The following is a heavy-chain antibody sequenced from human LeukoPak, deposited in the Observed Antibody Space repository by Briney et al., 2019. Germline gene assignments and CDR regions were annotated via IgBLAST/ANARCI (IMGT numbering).Heavy chain of an antibody. J-gene: IGHJ6*03. CDR3: ARSGYDSNYYYYYMDV. CDR2: IYTSGST. CDR1: GGSISSYY. V-gene: IGHV4-4*07. D-gene: IGHD5-12*01. Sequence: SETLSLTCTVSGGSISSYYWSWIRQPAGRGLEWIGRIYTSGSTNYNPSLKSRVTISVDTSKNQFSLKLSSVTAADTAVYYCARSGYDSNYYYYYMDVWGKGTTVTISS.